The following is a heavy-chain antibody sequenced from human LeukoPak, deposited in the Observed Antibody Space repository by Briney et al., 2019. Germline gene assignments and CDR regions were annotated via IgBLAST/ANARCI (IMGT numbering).Heavy chain of an antibody. V-gene: IGHV1-69*13. Sequence: SVKVSCKASGGTFSTYAISWVRQAPGHGLEWMGGIIPIFGTANYAQKFQGRVTITADESTSTAYMELSSLRSEDTAVYYCAWDPCDSFPGSFDYWGQGTLVSVSS. CDR2: IIPIFGTA. CDR1: GGTFSTYA. J-gene: IGHJ4*02. D-gene: IGHD2-21*02. CDR3: AWDPCDSFPGSFDY.